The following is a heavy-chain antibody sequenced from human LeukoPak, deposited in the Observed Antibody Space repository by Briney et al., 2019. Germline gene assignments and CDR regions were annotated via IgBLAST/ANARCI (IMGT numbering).Heavy chain of an antibody. D-gene: IGHD3-3*01. CDR2: INPSGGST. CDR1: GYTFTSYY. CDR3: ARDRSEWLLGNYYGMDV. J-gene: IGHJ6*02. Sequence: ASVKVSCKASGYTFTSYYMHWVRQAPGQGLEWMGIINPSGGSTSYAQKFQGRVTMTRDTSTSTVYMELSSLRSGDTAVCYCARDRSEWLLGNYYGMDVWGQGTTVTVSS. V-gene: IGHV1-46*01.